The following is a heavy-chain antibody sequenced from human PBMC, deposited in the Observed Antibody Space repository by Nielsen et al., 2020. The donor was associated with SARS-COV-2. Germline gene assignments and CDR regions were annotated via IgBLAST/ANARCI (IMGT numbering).Heavy chain of an antibody. V-gene: IGHV1-46*01. D-gene: IGHD6-19*01. J-gene: IGHJ4*02. CDR3: ARITPSSGWDY. CDR2: INPSGGST. CDR1: GDTFTTYY. Sequence: ASVKVSCKPSGDTFTTYYMHWVRQAPGQGLEWMGIINPSGGSTSSAQKFQGRVTMTRDTSANTAYMELSSLSSEDTAVYYCARITPSSGWDYWGQGTLVTVSS.